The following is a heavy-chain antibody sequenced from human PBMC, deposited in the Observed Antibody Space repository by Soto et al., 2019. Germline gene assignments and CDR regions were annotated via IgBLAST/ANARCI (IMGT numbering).Heavy chain of an antibody. CDR3: AREEGYCVCGGCFRGACAL. CDR1: GFALSSYS. CDR2: TCNFDGSL. V-gene: IGHV3-21*01. Sequence: EVQLVESGGRLVKPGGSLRLSCAASGFALSSYSIGWVRQAPGKGLAWVSFTCNFDGSLYYADSVKGRFAISRDNAKTSVDLHMNSLRAADTAVYDCAREEGYCVCGGCFRGACALWGQWTVVPVSS. D-gene: IGHD2-21*01. J-gene: IGHJ3*01.